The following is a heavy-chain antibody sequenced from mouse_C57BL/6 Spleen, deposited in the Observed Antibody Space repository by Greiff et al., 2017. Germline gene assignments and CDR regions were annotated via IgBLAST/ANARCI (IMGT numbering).Heavy chain of an antibody. J-gene: IGHJ3*01. D-gene: IGHD2-2*01. Sequence: QVQLQQPGTELVKPGASVKLSCKASGYTFPSYWMHLVKQRPGQGLEWIGNINPSNGGTNYNEKFKSKATLTVDKSSSTAYMQLISLTSEYSAVYYYARDLGGYDVRFAYWGQGTLVTVSA. CDR3: ARDLGGYDVRFAY. V-gene: IGHV1-53*01. CDR2: INPSNGGT. CDR1: GYTFPSYW.